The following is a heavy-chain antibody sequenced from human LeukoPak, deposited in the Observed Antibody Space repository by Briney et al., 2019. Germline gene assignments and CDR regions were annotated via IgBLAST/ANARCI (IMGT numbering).Heavy chain of an antibody. V-gene: IGHV3-21*04. J-gene: IGHJ4*02. CDR2: ISSNSGTYI. CDR3: AQDYSGYDLSAGY. Sequence: GGSLRLSCAASGFTFSTYSMTWVRQAPGKGLEWVSSISSNSGTYIYYADSLKGRFTISRDNSKDTVYLQINSLRAEDTALYYCAQDYSGYDLSAGYWGQGTLVTVAS. D-gene: IGHD5-12*01. CDR1: GFTFSTYS.